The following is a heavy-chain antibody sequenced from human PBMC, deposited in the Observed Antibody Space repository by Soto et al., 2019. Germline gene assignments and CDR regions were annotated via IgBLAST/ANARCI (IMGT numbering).Heavy chain of an antibody. V-gene: IGHV1-69*01. CDR1: GGTFSSYA. D-gene: IGHD2-2*02. CDR3: ARYRGCSSTSCYTLHYYYYYGMEV. Sequence: QVQLVQSGAEVKKPGSSVKVSCKASGGTFSSYAISWVRQAPGQGLEWMGGVIPIFGTANYAQKFQGRVTLTADESTSTASMELSSMRSEDTAVYYCARYRGCSSTSCYTLHYYYYYGMEVWGQGTTVTVYS. J-gene: IGHJ6*02. CDR2: VIPIFGTA.